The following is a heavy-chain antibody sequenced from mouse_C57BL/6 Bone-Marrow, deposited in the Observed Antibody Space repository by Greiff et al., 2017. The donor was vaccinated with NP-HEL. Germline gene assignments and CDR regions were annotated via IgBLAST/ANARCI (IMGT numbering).Heavy chain of an antibody. J-gene: IGHJ4*01. CDR3: ARSITTVVATDYAMDY. CDR1: GFNIKDYY. V-gene: IGHV14-2*01. CDR2: IDPEDGET. D-gene: IGHD1-1*01. Sequence: EVQLQESGAELVKPGASVKLSCTASGFNIKDYYMHWVKQRTEQGLEWIGRIDPEDGETKYAPKFQGKATITADTSSNTAYLQLSSLTSEYTAVYYCARSITTVVATDYAMDYWGQGTSVTVSS.